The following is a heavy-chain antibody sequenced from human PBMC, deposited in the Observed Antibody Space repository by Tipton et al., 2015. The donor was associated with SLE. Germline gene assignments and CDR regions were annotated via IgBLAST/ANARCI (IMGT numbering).Heavy chain of an antibody. V-gene: IGHV4-61*09. Sequence: TLSLTCTVSGGSISSGSYYWSWIRQPAGKGLEWIGYIYTSGSTNYNPSLKSRVTISVDTSKNQFSLKLSSLTAADTAAYYCARDGSYDFWSGYQGPYFDYWGQGTLVTVSS. CDR3: ARDGSYDFWSGYQGPYFDY. J-gene: IGHJ4*02. D-gene: IGHD3-3*01. CDR1: GGSISSGSYY. CDR2: IYTSGST.